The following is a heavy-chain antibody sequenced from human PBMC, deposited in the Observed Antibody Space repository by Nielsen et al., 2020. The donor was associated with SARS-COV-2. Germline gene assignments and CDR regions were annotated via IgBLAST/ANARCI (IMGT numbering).Heavy chain of an antibody. CDR1: GGSISSYY. V-gene: IGHV4-59*12. D-gene: IGHD1-26*01. CDR3: ARDMVGGMDV. J-gene: IGHJ6*02. Sequence: SETLSLTCTVSGGSISSYYWSWIRQPPGKGLEWIGYIYYSGSTYYNPSLKSRVTISVDTSKNQFSLKLSSVTAADTAVYYCARDMVGGMDVWGQGTTVTVSS. CDR2: IYYSGST.